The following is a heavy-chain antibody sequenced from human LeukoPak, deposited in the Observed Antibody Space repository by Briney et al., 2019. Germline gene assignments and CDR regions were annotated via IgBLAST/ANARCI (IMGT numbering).Heavy chain of an antibody. V-gene: IGHV4-4*07. CDR1: GGSISNYY. Sequence: SETLFLTCTVSGGSISNYYWSWIRQPAGKGLEWIGRIHSSGSTNYNPSLKSRVTMSVDTSRNQFSLKLNSVTAADTAVYFCARGGAYDSSGYSPDYWGQGTLVTVSS. D-gene: IGHD3-22*01. CDR3: ARGGAYDSSGYSPDY. J-gene: IGHJ4*02. CDR2: IHSSGST.